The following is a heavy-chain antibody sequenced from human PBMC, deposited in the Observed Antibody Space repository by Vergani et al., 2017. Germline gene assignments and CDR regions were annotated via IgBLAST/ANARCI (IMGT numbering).Heavy chain of an antibody. CDR1: GFALNRHA. V-gene: IGHV3-30*18. CDR3: AKDALDDFWSGYTTYYYYYMDV. J-gene: IGHJ6*03. CDR2: ISFDGTNE. D-gene: IGHD3-3*01. Sequence: QVQLVESGGGVVQPGTSLRLSCVVSGFALNRHAMYWVRQAPGKGLEWVVGISFDGTNEYYPDLVKGRFTISRDNSKNTLYLQMNSLRAEDTAVYYCAKDALDDFWSGYTTYYYYYMDVWGKGTTVTVSS.